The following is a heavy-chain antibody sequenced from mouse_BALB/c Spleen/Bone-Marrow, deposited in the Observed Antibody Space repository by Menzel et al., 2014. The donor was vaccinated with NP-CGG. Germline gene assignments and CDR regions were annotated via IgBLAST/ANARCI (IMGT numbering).Heavy chain of an antibody. V-gene: IGHV1-80*01. J-gene: IGHJ2*01. Sequence: VKLMESGAELVRPGSSVKISCKASGYAFSSYWMNWVKQRPGQGLEWIGQIYPGDGDTNYSGKFKGKATLTADESSGTAYMQLSSPTSEDSAVYFCAFGNYDFDYWGQGTTLTVSS. CDR2: IYPGDGDT. CDR1: GYAFSSYW. D-gene: IGHD2-1*01. CDR3: AFGNYDFDY.